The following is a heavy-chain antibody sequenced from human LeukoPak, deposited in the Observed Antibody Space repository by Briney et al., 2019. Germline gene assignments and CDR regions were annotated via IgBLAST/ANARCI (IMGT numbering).Heavy chain of an antibody. CDR1: GFTVSSNY. V-gene: IGHV3-53*05. CDR3: ARPTYYYDSSDAFDI. Sequence: GGSLRLSCAASGFTVSSNYMSWVRQAPGKGLEWVSVIYSGGSTYYADSVKGRFTISRDNSKNTLYLQMNSLRAEDTAVYYCARPTYYYDSSDAFDIWGQGTMVTVSS. D-gene: IGHD3-22*01. CDR2: IYSGGST. J-gene: IGHJ3*02.